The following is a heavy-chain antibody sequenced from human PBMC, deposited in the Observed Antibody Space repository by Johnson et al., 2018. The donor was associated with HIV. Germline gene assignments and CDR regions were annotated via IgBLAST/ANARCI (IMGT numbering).Heavy chain of an antibody. V-gene: IGHV3-7*01. CDR2: ITQDVSEK. D-gene: IGHD6-19*01. Sequence: VLLVESGGGVVRPGGSLRLSCAASGFTFDDYGMSWVRHAPGKGLDWVANITQDVSEKYSLASVQGRFTISRDNAKNSLYLQMGSLRAEDMAVYYCAKDLHDNSGWRGAFDIWGQGTMVTVSS. J-gene: IGHJ3*02. CDR3: AKDLHDNSGWRGAFDI. CDR1: GFTFDDYG.